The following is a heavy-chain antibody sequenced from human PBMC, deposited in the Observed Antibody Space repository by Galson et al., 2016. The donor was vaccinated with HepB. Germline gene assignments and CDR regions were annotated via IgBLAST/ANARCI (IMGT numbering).Heavy chain of an antibody. V-gene: IGHV3-7*01. Sequence: SLRLSCAASGFTFSSYWMTWVRQAPGKGLEWVANIKRDGGEKYYVDSVKGRFTISRDNSKNTLYLQMNSLRVEDTAVYYCARSDGGYESSLDYWGQGTLVTVSS. J-gene: IGHJ4*02. CDR2: IKRDGGEK. CDR1: GFTFSSYW. D-gene: IGHD3-16*01. CDR3: ARSDGGYESSLDY.